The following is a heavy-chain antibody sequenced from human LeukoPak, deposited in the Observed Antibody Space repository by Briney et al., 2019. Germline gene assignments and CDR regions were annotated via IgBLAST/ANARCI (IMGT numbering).Heavy chain of an antibody. CDR2: ISGSGGST. Sequence: PGGSLRLSCAASGFTFSSYAMSWVRQAPGKGLEWVSAISGSGGSTYYADSVKGRFTISRDNSKNTLYLQMSSLRAEDTAVYYCAKDQVVTRVPSFDYWGQGTLVTVSS. V-gene: IGHV3-23*01. CDR3: AKDQVVTRVPSFDY. D-gene: IGHD4/OR15-4a*01. CDR1: GFTFSSYA. J-gene: IGHJ4*02.